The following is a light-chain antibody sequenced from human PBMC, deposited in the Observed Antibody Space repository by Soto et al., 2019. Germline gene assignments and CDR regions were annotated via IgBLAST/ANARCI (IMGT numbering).Light chain of an antibody. CDR1: QSVSSSY. V-gene: IGKV3-20*01. Sequence: EIVLTQSPGTLSLSAGERATITRRASQSVSSSYLAWYQQKPGQAPRLLIYGASSRATGIPDRLSGSGSGTDFTLTISRLEPEDFAVYYCQQYGSPITFGQGTRLEIK. CDR2: GAS. CDR3: QQYGSPIT. J-gene: IGKJ5*01.